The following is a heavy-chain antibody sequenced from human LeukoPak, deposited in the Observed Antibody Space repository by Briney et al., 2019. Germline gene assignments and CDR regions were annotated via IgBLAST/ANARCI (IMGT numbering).Heavy chain of an antibody. V-gene: IGHV3-48*03. Sequence: GGSLRLSCAASGFTFSSYEMNWVRQAPGKGLDWVSYISSTGSTIYYADSVKGRFTISRDNAKNSLYLQLNSLRAEDTAVYYCARVHRSSAWKFDSWGQGTLVTVSS. D-gene: IGHD6-19*01. J-gene: IGHJ4*02. CDR2: ISSTGSTI. CDR1: GFTFSSYE. CDR3: ARVHRSSAWKFDS.